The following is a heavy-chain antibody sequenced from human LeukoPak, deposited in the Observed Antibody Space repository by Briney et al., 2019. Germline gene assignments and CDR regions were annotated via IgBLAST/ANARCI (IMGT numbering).Heavy chain of an antibody. CDR1: GYSFTSYW. Sequence: GESLQISCKGSGYSFTSYWIGWVRQMPGKGLEWMGIIYPGDSDTRYSPPFQGQVTISADKSISTAYLQWSSLKASDTAMYYCARSGRYYYDSSGYYYVYFDYWGQGTVVTVSS. V-gene: IGHV5-51*01. CDR2: IYPGDSDT. J-gene: IGHJ4*02. CDR3: ARSGRYYYDSSGYYYVYFDY. D-gene: IGHD3-22*01.